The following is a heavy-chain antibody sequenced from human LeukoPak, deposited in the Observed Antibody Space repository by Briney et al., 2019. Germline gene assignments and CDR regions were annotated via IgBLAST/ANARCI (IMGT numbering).Heavy chain of an antibody. V-gene: IGHV3-30*04. Sequence: PGGSLRLSCAASGFTFSSYAMSCVPQAPGKGLEWVAVISYDGSNKYYADSVKGRFTISRDNSKNTLYLQMNSLRAEDTAVYYCARDFGGYHYSGMDVWGQGTTVTVSS. D-gene: IGHD4-23*01. CDR2: ISYDGSNK. J-gene: IGHJ6*02. CDR3: ARDFGGYHYSGMDV. CDR1: GFTFSSYA.